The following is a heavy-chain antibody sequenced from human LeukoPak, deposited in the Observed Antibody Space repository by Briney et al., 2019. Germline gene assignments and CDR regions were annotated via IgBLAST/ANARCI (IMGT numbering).Heavy chain of an antibody. V-gene: IGHV1-69*04. CDR3: ARAGDNYGGNWLYYFDY. Sequence: SVKVSCKASGSTFSSYAISWVRQAPGQGLEWMGRIIPILGIANYAQKFQGRVTITADKSTSTAYMELSSLRSEDTAVYYCARAGDNYGGNWLYYFDYWGQGTLVTVSS. J-gene: IGHJ4*02. CDR1: GSTFSSYA. CDR2: IIPILGIA. D-gene: IGHD4-23*01.